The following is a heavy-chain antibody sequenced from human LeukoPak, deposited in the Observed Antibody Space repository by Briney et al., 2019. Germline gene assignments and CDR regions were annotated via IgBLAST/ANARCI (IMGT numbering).Heavy chain of an antibody. D-gene: IGHD3-10*01. Sequence: ASVKVSCKASGYTFTDYYVHWVRQAPGQGLEWMGWINPNSGGTNYAQKFQGRVTMTRDTSISTAYMDLSRLRSDDTAVYYCATPMGYYDAFDIWGQGTMVTVSS. CDR2: INPNSGGT. V-gene: IGHV1-2*02. CDR1: GYTFTDYY. J-gene: IGHJ3*02. CDR3: ATPMGYYDAFDI.